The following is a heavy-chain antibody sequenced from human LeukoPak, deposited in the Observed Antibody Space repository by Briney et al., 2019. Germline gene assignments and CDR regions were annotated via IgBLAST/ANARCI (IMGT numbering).Heavy chain of an antibody. CDR3: ASRIEYFPH. Sequence: GGSLRLSCTASGFTFSTYSVNWVRQSPGKGLEWVSYISSSSSTIYYADSVRRIFTISRDNAKNSLYLQMNSLRDEDTAVYDCASRIEYFPHWGQGTLVTVSS. J-gene: IGHJ1*01. CDR2: ISSSSSTI. V-gene: IGHV3-48*02. CDR1: GFTFSTYS.